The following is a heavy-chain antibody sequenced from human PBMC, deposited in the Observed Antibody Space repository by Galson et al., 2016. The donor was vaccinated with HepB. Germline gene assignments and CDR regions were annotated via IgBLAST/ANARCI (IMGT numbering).Heavy chain of an antibody. V-gene: IGHV3-7*01. CDR1: EFTLSYHW. D-gene: IGHD6-19*01. Sequence: SLRLSCAVSEFTLSYHWMSWVRQAPGKGLEWVATMKGDETQKRYVDSVKGRFTLSRGNAESSLFLQMDSLRVEDTAVYYCARLGGSGWTSDFWGQGTLVTVSS. CDR3: ARLGGSGWTSDF. J-gene: IGHJ4*02. CDR2: MKGDETQK.